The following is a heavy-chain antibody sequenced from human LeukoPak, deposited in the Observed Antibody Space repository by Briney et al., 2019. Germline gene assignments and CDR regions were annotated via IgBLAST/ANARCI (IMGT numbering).Heavy chain of an antibody. CDR3: AKVVATPRDAFDI. Sequence: ASVKVSCKASGYTFSSYGISWVRQAPGQGLEWMGWISAYNGNTNYAQKLQGRVTMTTDTSTSTAYMELRSLRSDDTAVYYCAKVVATPRDAFDIWGQGTMVTVSS. CDR1: GYTFSSYG. D-gene: IGHD4-23*01. CDR2: ISAYNGNT. J-gene: IGHJ3*02. V-gene: IGHV1-18*01.